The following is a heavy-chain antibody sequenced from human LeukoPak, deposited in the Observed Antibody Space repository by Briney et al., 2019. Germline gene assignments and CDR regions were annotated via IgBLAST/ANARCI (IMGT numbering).Heavy chain of an antibody. D-gene: IGHD2-15*01. Sequence: SETLSLTCTVSGGSISSDYWSWIRQPPGKGLEWIGHIYYSGSTNYNPSLKSRVTMSVDTSKNQFSLKLSSVTAADTAVYYCARDPYCSGGSCYLNWFDPWGQGTLVTVSS. J-gene: IGHJ5*02. CDR2: IYYSGST. CDR1: GGSISSDY. V-gene: IGHV4-59*12. CDR3: ARDPYCSGGSCYLNWFDP.